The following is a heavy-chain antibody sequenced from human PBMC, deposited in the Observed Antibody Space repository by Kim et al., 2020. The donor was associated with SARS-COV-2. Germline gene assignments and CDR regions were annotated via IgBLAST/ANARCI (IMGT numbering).Heavy chain of an antibody. Sequence: KFQGRVTITRDMSTSTAYMELSSLRSEDTAVYYCAAVYCSSTSCFDAFDIWGQGTMVTVSS. V-gene: IGHV1-58*01. J-gene: IGHJ3*02. CDR3: AAVYCSSTSCFDAFDI. D-gene: IGHD2-2*01.